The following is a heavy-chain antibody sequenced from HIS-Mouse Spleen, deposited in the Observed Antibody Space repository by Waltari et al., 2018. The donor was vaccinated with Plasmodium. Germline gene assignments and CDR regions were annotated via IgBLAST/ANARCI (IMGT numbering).Heavy chain of an antibody. CDR2: SRGYNGNT. D-gene: IGHD1-26*01. CDR1: GYTFSSYG. V-gene: IGHV1-18*01. Sequence: QVQLVQSGAEGKRPGASVKVSCKASGYTFSSYGISWVRQAPGQGLEWMGWSRGYNGNTNYAQKGKGRVTMTTDTSTSTAYMELRSLRSDDTAVYYCARLLPWVHGHFDYWGQGTLVTVSS. J-gene: IGHJ4*02. CDR3: ARLLPWVHGHFDY.